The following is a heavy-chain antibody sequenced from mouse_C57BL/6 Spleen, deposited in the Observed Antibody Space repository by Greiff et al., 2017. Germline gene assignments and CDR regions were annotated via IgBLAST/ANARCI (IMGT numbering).Heavy chain of an antibody. CDR2: IDPSDSYP. Sequence: VQLQQPGAELVKPGASVKLSCKASGYTFTSYWMQWVKQRPGQGLEWIGEIDPSDSYPNYNQKFKGKATLTVDTSSSTAYMQLSSLTSEDSAVYYSARRGYDYGGGGLDYWGQGTTLTVSA. CDR3: ARRGYDYGGGGLDY. J-gene: IGHJ2*01. V-gene: IGHV1-50*01. CDR1: GYTFTSYW. D-gene: IGHD2-4*01.